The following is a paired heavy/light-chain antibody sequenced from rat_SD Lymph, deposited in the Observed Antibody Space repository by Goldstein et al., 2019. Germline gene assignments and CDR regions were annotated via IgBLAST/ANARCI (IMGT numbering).Light chain of an antibody. J-gene: IGKJ2-1*01. Sequence: DVVMTQTPVSLSVSLGGQVSISCRSSQSLVHNNGNTYLSWYLQKPGQSPQLLIYKVSNRFSGISDRFSGSGSGTDFTLKISRVEPDDLGVYYCGQGTQYPPTFGAGTKLELK. CDR1: QSLVHNNGNTY. CDR3: GQGTQYPPT. CDR2: KVS. V-gene: IGKV1S21*01.
Heavy chain of an antibody. Sequence: QVQLKESGPGLVQPSQTLSLTCTVSGLSLTSNSVSWIRQPPGKGLEWMGVIWSNGGTDYNSAIKSRLSISRDTSKSQVFLKMNSLQTEDTAMYFCARIRITTGFDYWGQGVMVTVSS. J-gene: IGHJ2*01. V-gene: IGHV2-47*01. CDR3: ARIRITTGFDY. CDR1: GLSLTSNS. CDR2: IWSNGGT. D-gene: IGHD1-10*01.